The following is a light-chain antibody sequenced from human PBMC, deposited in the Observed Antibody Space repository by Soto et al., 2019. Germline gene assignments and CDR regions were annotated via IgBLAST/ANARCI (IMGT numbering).Light chain of an antibody. CDR1: QSLSNY. Sequence: EIVLTQSPGTLSLSPGERATLSCRASQSLSNYLAWYQQKPGQAPRLLIYDASTRATGIPDTFSGSGSGTDFTLTISRLEPEDFAVYYCQQYGSSPYTFGQGTRWRSN. V-gene: IGKV3-20*01. J-gene: IGKJ2*01. CDR2: DAS. CDR3: QQYGSSPYT.